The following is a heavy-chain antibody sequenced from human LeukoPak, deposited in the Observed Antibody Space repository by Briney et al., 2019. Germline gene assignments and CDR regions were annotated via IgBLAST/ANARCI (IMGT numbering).Heavy chain of an antibody. CDR2: ISSGNTI. V-gene: IGHV3-11*01. J-gene: IGHJ4*02. D-gene: IGHD6-19*01. Sequence: GGSLRLSCAASGFTFSDNYMSWIRQAPGKGLEWVSYISSGNTIYYADSVKGRFTISRDNAKNSLYLQMNSLRAEDTAIYYCAKDRDPLTSSGWPWAYFDYWGQGIMVIVSS. CDR3: AKDRDPLTSSGWPWAYFDY. CDR1: GFTFSDNY.